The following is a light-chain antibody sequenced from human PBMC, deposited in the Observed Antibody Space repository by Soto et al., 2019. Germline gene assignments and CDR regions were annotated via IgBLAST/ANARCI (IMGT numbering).Light chain of an antibody. V-gene: IGKV3-20*01. CDR3: QQYESPPLYT. CDR1: QSVSSTY. Sequence: EIVLTQSPGTLSLSPGERATLSCRASQSVSSTYLAWYQQKPGQAPRLIIYGAYSRATDIPDRFSGSGSGTDFTPTISRLEPEDFAVYYCQQYESPPLYTFGQGTKLEIK. CDR2: GAY. J-gene: IGKJ2*01.